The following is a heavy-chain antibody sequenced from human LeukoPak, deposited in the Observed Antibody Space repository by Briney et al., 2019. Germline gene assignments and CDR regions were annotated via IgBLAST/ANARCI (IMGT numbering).Heavy chain of an antibody. CDR3: ARLLRNIAAAVYYFDY. J-gene: IGHJ4*02. V-gene: IGHV4-4*07. Sequence: SETLSLTCTVSGGSFSAYYWSWIRQPAGKGLEWIGHIYTSGTTNYNPSLKSRVTMSIDTSKNQFSLKLSSVTAADTAIYYCARLLRNIAAAVYYFDYWGQGTLVTVSS. CDR2: IYTSGTT. D-gene: IGHD6-13*01. CDR1: GGSFSAYY.